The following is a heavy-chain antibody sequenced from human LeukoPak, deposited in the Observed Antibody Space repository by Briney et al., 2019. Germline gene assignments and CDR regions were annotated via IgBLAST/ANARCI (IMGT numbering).Heavy chain of an antibody. CDR1: GGSISSYY. CDR2: IYTSGST. Sequence: SETLSLTCTVSGGSISSYYWTWIRQPAGKGLEWIGRIYTSGSTNYNPSLKSRVTMSVDTSKNQFSLKLSSVTAADTAVYYCARDHEWTTVTTYYYYMDVWGKGTTVTVSS. V-gene: IGHV4-4*07. D-gene: IGHD4-11*01. CDR3: ARDHEWTTVTTYYYYMDV. J-gene: IGHJ6*03.